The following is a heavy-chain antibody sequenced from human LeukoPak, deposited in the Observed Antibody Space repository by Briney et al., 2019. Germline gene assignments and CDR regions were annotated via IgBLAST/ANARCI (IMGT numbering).Heavy chain of an antibody. D-gene: IGHD3-10*01. CDR2: INHSGST. J-gene: IGHJ4*02. Sequence: SETLSLTCAVHGGSFSVYYWTWIRQPPGKGLEWIGEINHSGSTNYNPSLKSRVTISIDTSKKQVSLNLSSVTAADTAVYYCASSVYWVVRGVTLDHWGQGTPVTVSS. CDR1: GGSFSVYY. V-gene: IGHV4-34*01. CDR3: ASSVYWVVRGVTLDH.